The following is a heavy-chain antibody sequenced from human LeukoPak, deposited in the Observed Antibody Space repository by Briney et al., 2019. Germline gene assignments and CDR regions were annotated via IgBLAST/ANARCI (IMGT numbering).Heavy chain of an antibody. Sequence: PGGSLRLSCAASGFTVSSNYMSWVRQAPGKGLEWVSVIYSGGSTYYADSVKGRFTISRDTSRNTLYLQMNSLTVEDTAVYHCARDLTSKGPVWVGSPWEASDIWGQGTMVSVSS. V-gene: IGHV3-53*05. J-gene: IGHJ3*02. CDR1: GFTVSSNY. CDR3: ARDLTSKGPVWVGSPWEASDI. D-gene: IGHD3-10*01. CDR2: IYSGGST.